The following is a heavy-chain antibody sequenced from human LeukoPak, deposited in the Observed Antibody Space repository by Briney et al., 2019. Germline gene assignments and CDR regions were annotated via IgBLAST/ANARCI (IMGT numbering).Heavy chain of an antibody. CDR1: GFVFSNYA. D-gene: IGHD3-9*01. J-gene: IGHJ4*02. Sequence: PGGSLRLSCAASGFVFSNYAMYWVRQAPGKGLEWVSAISGRSDNTYYADSVKGRFTLSRDSSKNTLYLQMNSLRADDTAVYYCAKWGDYDVLTGYYVSDFWGQRTLVTVSS. CDR3: AKWGDYDVLTGYYVSDF. V-gene: IGHV3-23*01. CDR2: ISGRSDNT.